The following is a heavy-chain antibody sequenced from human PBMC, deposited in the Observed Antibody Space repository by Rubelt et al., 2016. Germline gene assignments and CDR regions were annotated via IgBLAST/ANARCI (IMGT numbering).Heavy chain of an antibody. D-gene: IGHD6-13*01. V-gene: IGHV4-39*01. CDR3: AGYSSSYNWVDP. CDR2: VSYRGIT. J-gene: IGHJ5*02. Sequence: QILLQESGPGLLKPSQTLSLTCFISNGSITSGDHHWSWIRPVPGKGLECVGSVSYRGITSSNPSLKSRVTISLDTSKHQFSLKLNSWTAADTAVYDCAGYSSSYNWVDPWGQGTLVTVSS. CDR1: NGSITSGDHH.